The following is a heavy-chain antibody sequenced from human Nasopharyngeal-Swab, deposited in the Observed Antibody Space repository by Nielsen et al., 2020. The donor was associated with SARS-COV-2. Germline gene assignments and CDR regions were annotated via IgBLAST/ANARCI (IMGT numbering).Heavy chain of an antibody. V-gene: IGHV1-18*01. D-gene: IGHD3-10*01. CDR2: ISGYNGNT. J-gene: IGHJ3*02. Sequence: ASVKVSCKASGYTFTSYGIIWVRQAPGQGLEWRGWISGYNGNTNYAQKLQGRVTMTTDTSTRTAYMELRSLRSDDTAVYYCARGGGASILWFGELGQTAFDIWGQGTMVTVSS. CDR1: GYTFTSYG. CDR3: ARGGGASILWFGELGQTAFDI.